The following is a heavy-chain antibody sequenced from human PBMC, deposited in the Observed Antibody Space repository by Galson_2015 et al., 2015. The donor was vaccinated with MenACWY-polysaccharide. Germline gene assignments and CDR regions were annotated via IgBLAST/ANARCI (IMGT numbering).Heavy chain of an antibody. CDR1: GFTFSSYA. D-gene: IGHD2-2*01. J-gene: IGHJ6*02. CDR2: ISYDGSNK. CDR3: ARAYCDRTTCYGMDV. Sequence: SLRLSCAASGFTFSSYAIHWVRQAPGKGLEWVAVISYDGSNKYYADSLKGRFTISRDNSKNMLYLQMNSLRAEDTAVYYCARAYCDRTTCYGMDVWGQGTPVTVSS. V-gene: IGHV3-30-3*01.